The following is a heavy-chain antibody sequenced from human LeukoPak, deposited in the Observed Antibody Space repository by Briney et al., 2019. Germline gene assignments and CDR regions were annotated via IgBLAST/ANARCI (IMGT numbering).Heavy chain of an antibody. CDR1: GFTFSSYS. J-gene: IGHJ4*02. Sequence: GGSLRLSCAASGFTFSSYSMNWVRQAPGKGLEWVANIKQDGSEKYYVDSVKGRFTISRDNAKNSLYLQMNSLRAEDTAVYYCARALTMVRGAFDYWGQGTLVTVSS. CDR2: IKQDGSEK. D-gene: IGHD3-10*01. V-gene: IGHV3-7*01. CDR3: ARALTMVRGAFDY.